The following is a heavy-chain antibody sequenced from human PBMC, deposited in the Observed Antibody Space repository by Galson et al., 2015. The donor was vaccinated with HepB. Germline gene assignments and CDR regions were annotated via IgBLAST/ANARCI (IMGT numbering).Heavy chain of an antibody. CDR2: ISAYNGDT. CDR1: GYTFSSDP. CDR3: ARGALVAVVNANLNNWFDP. D-gene: IGHD2-8*02. J-gene: IGHJ5*02. Sequence: SVKVSCKASGYTFSSDPITWVRQAPGQGLEWMGRISAYNGDTNYAQKFQGRVTMTTETSTTTAYLELRSLRSDDTAVYYCARGALVAVVNANLNNWFDPWGQGTLVTVSS. V-gene: IGHV1-18*01.